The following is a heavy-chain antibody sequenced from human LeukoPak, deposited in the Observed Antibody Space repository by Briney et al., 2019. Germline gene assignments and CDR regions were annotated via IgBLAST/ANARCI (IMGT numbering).Heavy chain of an antibody. V-gene: IGHV4-34*01. Sequence: SETLSLTCAVYGGSFSAYYWSWIRQSPGKGLEWIGEIHHSGSTKYNPSLKSRVTISVDMSQSQFSLKMTSVTAADTAVYYCATEEGYNAYWGQGILVTVSS. J-gene: IGHJ4*02. D-gene: IGHD5-24*01. CDR3: ATEEGYNAY. CDR2: IHHSGST. CDR1: GGSFSAYY.